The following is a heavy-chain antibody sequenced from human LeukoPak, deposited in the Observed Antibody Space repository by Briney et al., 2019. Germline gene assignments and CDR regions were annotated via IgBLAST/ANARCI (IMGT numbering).Heavy chain of an antibody. CDR1: GGSFSGYY. D-gene: IGHD1-1*01. J-gene: IGHJ6*03. CDR2: INHSGST. V-gene: IGHV4-34*01. Sequence: SETLSLTCAVYGGSFSGYYWSWIRQPSGKGLEWIGEINHSGSTNYNPSLKSRVTISVDTSKNQFSLKLSSVTAADTAVYYCARGTSTGYYYYYMDVWGKGTTVTVSS. CDR3: ARGTSTGYYYYYMDV.